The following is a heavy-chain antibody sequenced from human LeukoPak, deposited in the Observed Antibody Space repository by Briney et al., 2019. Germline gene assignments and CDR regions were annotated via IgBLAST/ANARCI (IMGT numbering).Heavy chain of an antibody. CDR1: GFTFSSYA. Sequence: GGSLRLSCAASGFTFSSYAMSWVRQAPGKGLEWVSGISGSGGSTYYADSVKGRFTISRDNSKNTLYLQMNSLKAEDTAVYYCAKDIHFLTGYDYWGQGTLVIVSS. CDR2: ISGSGGST. CDR3: AKDIHFLTGYDY. V-gene: IGHV3-23*01. J-gene: IGHJ4*02. D-gene: IGHD3/OR15-3a*01.